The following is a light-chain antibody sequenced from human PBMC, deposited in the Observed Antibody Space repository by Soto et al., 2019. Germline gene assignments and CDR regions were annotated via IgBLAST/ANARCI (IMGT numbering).Light chain of an antibody. Sequence: IQMTQSPSTLSASVGDRVTITCRASQNINNWLAWFQQKPGKAPKLLIYDASSLESGVPSRFSGSGSGTEFTLTISSLQPDDFATYYCHQYYVYWTFGQGTKVDIK. CDR2: DAS. J-gene: IGKJ1*01. CDR1: QNINNW. V-gene: IGKV1-5*01. CDR3: HQYYVYWT.